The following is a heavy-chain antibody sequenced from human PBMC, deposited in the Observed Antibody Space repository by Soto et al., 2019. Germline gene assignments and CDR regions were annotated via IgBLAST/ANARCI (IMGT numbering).Heavy chain of an antibody. V-gene: IGHV3-73*02. J-gene: IGHJ6*02. CDR1: GFTFSGSA. Sequence: EVQLVESGGGLVQPGGSLKLSCAASGFTFSGSAMHWVRQASGKGLEWVGRIRSKANSYATAYAASVKGRFTISRDVSKNTAYLQMNSLKTEDTAVYYCTRPTWAAAAYYYDGMDVWGQGTTVTVTS. CDR2: IRSKANSYAT. CDR3: TRPTWAAAAYYYDGMDV. D-gene: IGHD6-13*01.